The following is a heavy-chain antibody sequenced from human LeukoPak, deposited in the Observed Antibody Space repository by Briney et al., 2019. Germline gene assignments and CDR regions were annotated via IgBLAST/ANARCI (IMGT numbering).Heavy chain of an antibody. Sequence: GGSLRLSCAASGLIFSSYSMSWVRQAPGKGLEWVSVIYSGGSTFYADSVKGRFTISRDNSKNTLYLQMNSLRAEDTAVYYCARDPNYYGSANFALDVWGQGTTVTVS. CDR2: IYSGGST. V-gene: IGHV3-53*01. J-gene: IGHJ6*02. D-gene: IGHD3-10*01. CDR3: ARDPNYYGSANFALDV. CDR1: GLIFSSYS.